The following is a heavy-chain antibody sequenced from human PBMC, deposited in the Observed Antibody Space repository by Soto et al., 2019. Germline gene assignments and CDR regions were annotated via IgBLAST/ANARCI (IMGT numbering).Heavy chain of an antibody. J-gene: IGHJ4*02. CDR2: IYYSGST. CDR3: ARLGSPGEWYYFDY. D-gene: IGHD3-3*01. CDR1: GGSISSGGYY. Sequence: QVQLQESGPGLVKPSQTLSLTCTVSGGSISSGGYYWSWIRQHPGKGLEWIGYIYYSGSTYYNPSLKSRVTRSVDTSKNHFSLKLSSVTAADTAVYYCARLGSPGEWYYFDYWGQGTLVTASS. V-gene: IGHV4-31*03.